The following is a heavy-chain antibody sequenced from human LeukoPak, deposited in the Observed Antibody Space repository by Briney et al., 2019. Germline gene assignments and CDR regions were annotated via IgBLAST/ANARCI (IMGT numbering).Heavy chain of an antibody. CDR3: ASNALGVTTAKGDYYFDY. D-gene: IGHD3-3*01. CDR2: IDTDGSST. V-gene: IGHV3-74*01. Sequence: PGGSLRLSCAASGFTFSSYWMHWVRQAPGKGLVWVSRIDTDGSSTSYADSVKGRFTISRDNAKNSLYLQMNSLRAEDTAVYYCASNALGVTTAKGDYYFDYWGQGTLVTVSS. J-gene: IGHJ4*02. CDR1: GFTFSSYW.